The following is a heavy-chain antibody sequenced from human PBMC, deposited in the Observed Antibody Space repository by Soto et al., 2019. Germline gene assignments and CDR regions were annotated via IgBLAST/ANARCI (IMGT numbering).Heavy chain of an antibody. D-gene: IGHD3-22*01. CDR3: ATHNDSYDSSGYHH. CDR2: ISAYNGNT. V-gene: IGHV1-18*04. J-gene: IGHJ5*02. Sequence: ASVKVSCKASGYTFTSYGISWVRQAPGQGLERMGWISAYNGNTNYAQKLQGRVTMTTDTSTSTAYMELRSLRSDDTAVYYCATHNDSYDSSGYHHWGQGTLVTVSS. CDR1: GYTFTSYG.